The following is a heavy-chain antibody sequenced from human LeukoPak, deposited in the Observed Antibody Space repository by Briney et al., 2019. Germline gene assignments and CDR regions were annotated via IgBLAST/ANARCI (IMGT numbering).Heavy chain of an antibody. V-gene: IGHV4-39*01. D-gene: IGHD3-9*01. CDR1: GASISGSGYY. J-gene: IGHJ4*02. CDR2: IYYTGNT. CDR3: ARQVRAILTGYYPYYFDY. Sequence: SETLSLTCAVSGASISGSGYYLGWIRQPPGKGLEWIGNIYYTGNTYYNASLQSRVTISVDTSKNQFSLKLSSVTAADTAVYYCARQVRAILTGYYPYYFDYWGQGTLVTVSS.